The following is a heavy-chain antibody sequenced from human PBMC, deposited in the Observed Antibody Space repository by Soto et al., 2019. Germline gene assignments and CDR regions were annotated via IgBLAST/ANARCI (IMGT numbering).Heavy chain of an antibody. CDR2: ISYDGSNK. Sequence: PGGSLRLSCAASGFTFSSYAMHWVRQAPGKGLEWVAVISYDGSNKYYADSVKGRFTISRDNSKNTLYLQMNSLRAEDTAVYYWAPPPPPVLQFWNYYYGRDVWGQGTTVTVSS. CDR3: APPPPPVLQFWNYYYGRDV. D-gene: IGHD3-3*01. J-gene: IGHJ6*02. CDR1: GFTFSSYA. V-gene: IGHV3-30-3*01.